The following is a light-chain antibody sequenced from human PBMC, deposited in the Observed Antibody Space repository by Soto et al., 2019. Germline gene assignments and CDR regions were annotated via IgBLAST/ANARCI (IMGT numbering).Light chain of an antibody. CDR1: SSDVGGYNY. J-gene: IGLJ1*01. V-gene: IGLV2-14*01. Sequence: QSVVTQPASVSGSPGQSITISCTGTSSDVGGYNYVSWYQHHPGKAPKLMIYEVTNRSSGVSIRFSGSKSGTTASLTISGLQAEDESDYYCLSFTSSFTYLFGTGTKVTVL. CDR3: LSFTSSFTYL. CDR2: EVT.